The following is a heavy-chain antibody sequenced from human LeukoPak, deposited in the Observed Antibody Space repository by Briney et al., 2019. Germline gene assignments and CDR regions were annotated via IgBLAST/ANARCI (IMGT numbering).Heavy chain of an antibody. J-gene: IGHJ4*02. CDR1: GGSFSGYY. V-gene: IGHV4-34*01. CDR2: INHSGST. CDR3: ALLRLRFGQAPIDY. D-gene: IGHD5-12*01. Sequence: SETLSLTCAVYGGSFSGYYWSWIRQPPGKGLEWIGEINHSGSTNYDPSLKSRVTISVDTSKNQFSLKLSSVTAADTAVYHCALLRLRFGQAPIDYWGQGTLVTVSS.